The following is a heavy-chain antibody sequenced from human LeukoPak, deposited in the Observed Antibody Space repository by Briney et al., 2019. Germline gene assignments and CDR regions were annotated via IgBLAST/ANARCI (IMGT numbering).Heavy chain of an antibody. CDR3: ARRIAAAAAPYYFDY. CDR1: GFTFSNHW. CDR2: IDGGGSST. Sequence: GRSLRLSCAASGFTFSNHWMHWVRQVPGKGLVWVSHIDGGGSSTSYADSVRGRFSISRDNGKSTLYLQMNSLKVEDTAVYYCARRIAAAAAPYYFDYWGQGTLVTVSS. V-gene: IGHV3-74*01. J-gene: IGHJ4*02. D-gene: IGHD6-13*01.